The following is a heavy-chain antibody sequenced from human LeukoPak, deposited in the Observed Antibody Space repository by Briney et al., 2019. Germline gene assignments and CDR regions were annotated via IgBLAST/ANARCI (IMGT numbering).Heavy chain of an antibody. Sequence: GRSLRLSCAASGFTFSSYGMHWVRQAPGKGLEWVAVISYDGSNKYYADSVKGRFTISRDNSKNTLYLQMNSLRAEDTAVYYCAKDLAGNTIFGVGPNDAFDIWGQGTMVTVSS. V-gene: IGHV3-30*18. D-gene: IGHD3-3*01. CDR2: ISYDGSNK. J-gene: IGHJ3*02. CDR1: GFTFSSYG. CDR3: AKDLAGNTIFGVGPNDAFDI.